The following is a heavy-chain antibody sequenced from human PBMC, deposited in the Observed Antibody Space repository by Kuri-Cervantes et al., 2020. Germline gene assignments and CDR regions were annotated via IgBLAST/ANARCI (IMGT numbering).Heavy chain of an antibody. CDR3: ARDGQDCSGGSCYSPGDY. J-gene: IGHJ4*02. V-gene: IGHV1-69*13. CDR1: GYTLTELS. CDR2: IIPIFGTA. D-gene: IGHD2-15*01. Sequence: SVKVSCKVSGYTLTELSMHWVRQAPGKGLEWMGGIIPIFGTANYAQKFQGRVTVTADESTSTAYMELSSLRSEDTAVYYCARDGQDCSGGSCYSPGDYWGQGTLVTVSS.